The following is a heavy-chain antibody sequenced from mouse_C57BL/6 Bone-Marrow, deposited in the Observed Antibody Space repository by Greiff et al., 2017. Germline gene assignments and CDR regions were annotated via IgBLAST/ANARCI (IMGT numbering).Heavy chain of an antibody. Sequence: QVQLQQSGAELVRPGTSVKVSCKASGYAFTNYLIEWVKQRPGQGLEWIGVINPGSGGTNYNEKFKGKATLTADESSSTAYMQLSSLTSEDSAVYFCAREGFYYGSSYVEFAYWGQGTLVTVSA. J-gene: IGHJ3*01. D-gene: IGHD1-1*01. CDR2: INPGSGGT. CDR1: GYAFTNYL. CDR3: AREGFYYGSSYVEFAY. V-gene: IGHV1-54*01.